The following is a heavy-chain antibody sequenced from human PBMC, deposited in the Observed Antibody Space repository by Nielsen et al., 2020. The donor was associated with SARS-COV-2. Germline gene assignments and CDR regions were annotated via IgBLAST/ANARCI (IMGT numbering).Heavy chain of an antibody. J-gene: IGHJ6*02. D-gene: IGHD3-3*01. Sequence: GESLKISCAAYGFTFNNYGMHWVRQAPGKGLEWVAVISYDGSNKYYADSVKGRFTISRDNSKNTLYLQMNSLRAEDTAVYYCASYYDFWSGSIRGLYGMDVWGQGTTVTVSS. CDR3: ASYYDFWSGSIRGLYGMDV. V-gene: IGHV3-30*03. CDR2: ISYDGSNK. CDR1: GFTFNNYG.